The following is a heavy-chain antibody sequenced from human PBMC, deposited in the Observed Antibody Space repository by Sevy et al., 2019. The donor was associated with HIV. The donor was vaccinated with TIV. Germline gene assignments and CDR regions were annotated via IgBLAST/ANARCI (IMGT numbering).Heavy chain of an antibody. J-gene: IGHJ4*02. D-gene: IGHD1-1*01. CDR3: ARLLRYNPCFDY. CDR2: IYYSGST. Sequence: SETLSLTCTVSDGSISSHYWRWIRQPPGMGLQWIGYIYYSGSTNYNPSLKSRVTMSLDTSKNQFSLKLSSVTAADTAVYYSARLLRYNPCFDYWGQGALVTVSS. V-gene: IGHV4-59*11. CDR1: DGSISSHY.